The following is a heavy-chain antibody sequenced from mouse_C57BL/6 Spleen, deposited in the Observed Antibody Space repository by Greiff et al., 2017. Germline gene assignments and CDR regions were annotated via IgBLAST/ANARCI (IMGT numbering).Heavy chain of an antibody. CDR3: TGGDYDGGAMDY. CDR1: GFNIKDDY. V-gene: IGHV14-4*01. CDR2: IDPENGDT. D-gene: IGHD2-4*01. Sequence: EVQLQQSGAELVRPGASVKLSCTASGFNIKDDYMHWVKQRPEQGLEWIGWIDPENGDTEYASKFQGKATIPADTSSNTAYLQLSSLTSEDTAVYYCTGGDYDGGAMDYWGQGTSVTVSS. J-gene: IGHJ4*01.